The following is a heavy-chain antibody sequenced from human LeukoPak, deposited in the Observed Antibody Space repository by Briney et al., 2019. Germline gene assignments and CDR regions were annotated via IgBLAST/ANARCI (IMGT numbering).Heavy chain of an antibody. V-gene: IGHV1-69*05. Sequence: SVKVSCKTSGGTFSSYAITRVRQAPGQGLEWMGRIIPIFGTANYAQKFQGRVTITTDESTSTAYMELSTLRSDDTAVYYCARERPPGDSSNWFLEGYFDIWGQGTLVTVSS. CDR1: GGTFSSYA. D-gene: IGHD6-13*01. CDR2: IIPIFGTA. J-gene: IGHJ4*02. CDR3: ARERPPGDSSNWFLEGYFDI.